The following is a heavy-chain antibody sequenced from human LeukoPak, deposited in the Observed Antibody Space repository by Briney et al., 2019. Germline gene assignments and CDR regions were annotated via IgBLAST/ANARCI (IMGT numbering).Heavy chain of an antibody. D-gene: IGHD3-16*02. CDR1: GFIFTSYA. CDR3: AKDRASKDNGNYPFISF. V-gene: IGHV3-23*01. J-gene: IGHJ4*02. CDR2: IGGSGDRT. Sequence: GGSLRLSCAASGFIFTSYAMSWVRQAPGKGLEWVSSIGGSGDRTYYADSVKGRCTTSRDNPKNTLYLQMNSLRAEDTAVYYCAKDRASKDNGNYPFISFWGQGTLVTVSS.